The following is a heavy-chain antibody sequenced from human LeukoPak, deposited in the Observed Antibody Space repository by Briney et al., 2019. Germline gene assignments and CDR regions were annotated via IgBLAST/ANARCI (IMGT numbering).Heavy chain of an antibody. D-gene: IGHD2-21*02. V-gene: IGHV3-33*01. J-gene: IGHJ4*02. CDR1: GFIFSYYG. Sequence: PGGSLRLSCAASGFIFSYYGMHWVRHAPGEGLEWVAVIWFDGSTKYNPDTVKGRFTISRDNSKNTLYLQMNSLRAEDAAVYYCARAFGDNVSSAPLIDYWGQGSLVTVSS. CDR3: ARAFGDNVSSAPLIDY. CDR2: IWFDGSTK.